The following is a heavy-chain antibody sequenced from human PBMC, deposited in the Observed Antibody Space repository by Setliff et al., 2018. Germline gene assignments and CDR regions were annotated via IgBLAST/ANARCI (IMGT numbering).Heavy chain of an antibody. D-gene: IGHD2-2*01. CDR2: INPDGSTT. V-gene: IGHV3-74*01. CDR1: GFTFSSHW. Sequence: QPGGSLRLSCAASGFTFSSHWMHWVRQVPGKGLAWVSQINPDGSTTYYAASEKGRFTISRDNARNTLFLQMNILRAEATAMYYCVRGEMFSTSPRADWGQGTQVTVSS. CDR3: VRGEMFSTSPRAD. J-gene: IGHJ4*02.